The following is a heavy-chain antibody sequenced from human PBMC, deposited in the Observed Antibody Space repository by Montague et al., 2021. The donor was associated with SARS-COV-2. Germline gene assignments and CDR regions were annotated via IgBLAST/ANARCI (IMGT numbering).Heavy chain of an antibody. J-gene: IGHJ2*01. CDR1: GFDFTSSE. CDR3: AREAVGYSHGYPYWYFDL. CDR2: ISTSGTLP. D-gene: IGHD5-18*01. Sequence: SLRLSCAASGFDFTSSEINWLRQAPGKGLEWVSYISTSGTLPSYMDSVKGRFTISRDNAKKSLYLQMDSLRAEDTAVYFCAREAVGYSHGYPYWYFDLWGRGTLVTVSS. V-gene: IGHV3-48*03.